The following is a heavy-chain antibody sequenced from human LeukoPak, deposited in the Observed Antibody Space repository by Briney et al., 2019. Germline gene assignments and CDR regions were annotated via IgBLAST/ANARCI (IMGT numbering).Heavy chain of an antibody. J-gene: IGHJ4*02. D-gene: IGHD1-1*01. CDR1: GFTFSSYA. V-gene: IGHV3-33*01. Sequence: PGRSLRLSCAASGFTFSSYAMHWVRQAPGKGLEWVAVIWYDGSNKYYADSVKGRFTISRDNSKNTLYLQMNSLRAEDTAVYYCARVPEGLEPAPLDYWGQGTLVTVSS. CDR2: IWYDGSNK. CDR3: ARVPEGLEPAPLDY.